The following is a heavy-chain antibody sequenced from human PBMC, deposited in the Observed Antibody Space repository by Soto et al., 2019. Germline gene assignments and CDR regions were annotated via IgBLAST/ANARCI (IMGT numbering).Heavy chain of an antibody. J-gene: IGHJ5*02. V-gene: IGHV4-61*01. CDR1: GGSVRDGSYY. CDR3: AGYNWNYYFDP. D-gene: IGHD1-7*01. CDR2: IYHSGST. Sequence: SETLSLTCTVSGGSVRDGSYYWAWLRQPPGKGLEWIGHIYHSGSTIYNPSLKGRVTISIDTSKSQFSLNLNSMTAADTAVYYCAGYNWNYYFDPWGQGXLVTVHS.